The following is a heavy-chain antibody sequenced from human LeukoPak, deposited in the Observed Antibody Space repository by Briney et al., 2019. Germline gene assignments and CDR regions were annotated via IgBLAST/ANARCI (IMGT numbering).Heavy chain of an antibody. CDR1: GFTFSSYS. CDR2: ISSSSSTI. D-gene: IGHD1-14*01. J-gene: IGHJ4*02. V-gene: IGHV3-48*01. Sequence: GGSLRLSCAASGFTFSSYSMNWVRQAPGKGLEWVSYISSSSSTIYYADSVKGRFTISRDNAKNSLYLQMNSLRAEDTAVYYCARSFRVTGAGGQFAQFDYWGQGTLVTVSS. CDR3: ARSFRVTGAGGQFAQFDY.